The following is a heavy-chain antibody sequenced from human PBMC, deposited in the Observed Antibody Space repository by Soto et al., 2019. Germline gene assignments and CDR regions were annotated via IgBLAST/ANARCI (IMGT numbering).Heavy chain of an antibody. V-gene: IGHV1-18*01. CDR3: ARDQDQWLETFDV. J-gene: IGHJ4*02. CDR1: GYTFTSYG. Sequence: ASLKVSCKASGYTFTSYGISWVRQAPGQGLEWMGWISAYNGNTNYAQKLQGRVTRTTDTSTSTAYMELRSLRSDDTAVYYCARDQDQWLETFDVWGQGTLVTVSS. D-gene: IGHD6-19*01. CDR2: ISAYNGNT.